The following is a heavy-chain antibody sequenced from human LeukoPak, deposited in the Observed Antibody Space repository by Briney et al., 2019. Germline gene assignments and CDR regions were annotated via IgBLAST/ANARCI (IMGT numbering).Heavy chain of an antibody. Sequence: GGSLRLSCAASGFTVSTNYMSWVRQAPGKGLEWVSVIYSDGSTYYTDSVKGRFTISRDNSKNTLYLQMNSLRPEDTAVYYCARDQRSESYYPWGWFDPWGQGTLVTVSS. CDR2: IYSDGST. J-gene: IGHJ5*02. V-gene: IGHV3-66*02. D-gene: IGHD1-26*01. CDR1: GFTVSTNY. CDR3: ARDQRSESYYPWGWFDP.